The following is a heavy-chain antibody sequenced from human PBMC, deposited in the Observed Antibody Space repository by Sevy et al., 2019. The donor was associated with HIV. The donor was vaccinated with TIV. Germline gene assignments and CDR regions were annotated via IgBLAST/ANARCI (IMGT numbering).Heavy chain of an antibody. CDR1: GGSISSYY. J-gene: IGHJ4*02. Sequence: SETLSLTCTVSGGSISSYYWSWIRQPPGKGLEWIGYIYYSGSTNYNPSLKRRITISVDTSKNKFALKLSSVTGAETAVYYCARLLWFGEISDSQFDYWGQGTLVTVSS. CDR3: ARLLWFGEISDSQFDY. CDR2: IYYSGST. V-gene: IGHV4-59*01. D-gene: IGHD3-10*01.